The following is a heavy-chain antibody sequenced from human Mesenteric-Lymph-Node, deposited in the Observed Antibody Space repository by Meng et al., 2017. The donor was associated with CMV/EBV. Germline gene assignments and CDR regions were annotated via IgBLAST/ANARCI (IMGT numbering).Heavy chain of an antibody. CDR2: ITSSSNYR. Sequence: GESLKISCAASGFTFSNAWMSWVRQAPGKGLEWVSSITSSSNYRYYADSVKGRFTISRDNAKNSLFLQMNSLRAEDTAVYYCVRVVAAAGPYYYYGMDVWGQGTTVTVSS. CDR3: VRVVAAAGPYYYYGMDV. J-gene: IGHJ6*02. D-gene: IGHD6-13*01. CDR1: GFTFSNAW. V-gene: IGHV3-21*01.